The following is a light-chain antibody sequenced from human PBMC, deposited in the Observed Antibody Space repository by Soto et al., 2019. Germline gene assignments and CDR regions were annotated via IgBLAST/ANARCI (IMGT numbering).Light chain of an antibody. CDR3: QQYDNWPPWT. CDR2: GAS. Sequence: EIVMTQSPATLSVSPGERATLSCRASQSVSTNLAWYQQKPGQAPTLLIYGASTRAAGVPARFSGSGSGTEFSLTISSLQSEDFSVYSCQQYDNWPPWTFGQGTKVELK. J-gene: IGKJ1*01. CDR1: QSVSTN. V-gene: IGKV3-15*01.